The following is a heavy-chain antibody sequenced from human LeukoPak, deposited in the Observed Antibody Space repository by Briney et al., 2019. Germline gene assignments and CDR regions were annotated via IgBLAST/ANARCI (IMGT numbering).Heavy chain of an antibody. CDR3: TAGRAYSLLDF. V-gene: IGHV1-24*01. J-gene: IGHJ4*02. CDR2: FDLVHGDT. Sequence: GASVKVSCKVSGYRFTELSRHWVRQAPGKGLEWLGGFDLVHGDTIYAQKFQGRVTMTEDTSTDTSYMELSSLGSEDTAVYFCTAGRAYSLLDFWDQGTLVIVSS. CDR1: GYRFTELS. D-gene: IGHD5-18*01.